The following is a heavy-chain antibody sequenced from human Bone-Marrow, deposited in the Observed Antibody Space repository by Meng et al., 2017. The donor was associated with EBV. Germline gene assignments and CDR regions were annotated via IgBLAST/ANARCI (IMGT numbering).Heavy chain of an antibody. V-gene: IGHV4-34*01. Sequence: QVQLQQWGAGLLKPSETLSLTYAVYGGSFSGYYWSWIRQPPGKGLEWIGEINHSGSTNYNPSLKSRVTISVDTSKNQFSLKLSSVTAADTAVYYCARARVGATRGTYFDYWGQGTLVTVSS. CDR2: INHSGST. CDR3: ARARVGATRGTYFDY. D-gene: IGHD1-26*01. CDR1: GGSFSGYY. J-gene: IGHJ4*02.